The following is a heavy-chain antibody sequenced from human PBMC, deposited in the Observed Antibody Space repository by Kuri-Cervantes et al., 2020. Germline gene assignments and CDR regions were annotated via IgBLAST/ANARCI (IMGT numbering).Heavy chain of an antibody. J-gene: IGHJ3*02. Sequence: SVKVSCKASGGTFSSYAISWVRQAPGQGLEWMGGIIPIFGTANYAQKFQGRVTMTRDTSISTAYMELSRLRSDDTAVYYCARGHLVGAPIVVDAFDIWGQGTMVTVSS. CDR3: ARGHLVGAPIVVDAFDI. CDR2: IIPIFGTA. D-gene: IGHD1-26*01. CDR1: GGTFSSYA. V-gene: IGHV1-69*05.